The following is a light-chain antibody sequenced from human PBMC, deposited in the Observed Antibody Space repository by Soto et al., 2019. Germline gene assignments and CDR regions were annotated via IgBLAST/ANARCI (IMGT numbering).Light chain of an antibody. Sequence: DIQMTQSPSSLSASVGDRVTITCRASQSISSYLNWYQQKPGKAPKLLIYAASSLQSGVPSRFSGSGSGTHFTLTTSSLQPEDFATYYCQQSYSTPWTFGQGTKVEIK. V-gene: IGKV1-39*01. J-gene: IGKJ1*01. CDR3: QQSYSTPWT. CDR1: QSISSY. CDR2: AAS.